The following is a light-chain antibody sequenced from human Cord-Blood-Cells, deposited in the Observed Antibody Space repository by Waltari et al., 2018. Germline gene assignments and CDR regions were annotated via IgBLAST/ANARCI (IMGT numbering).Light chain of an antibody. J-gene: IGLJ3*02. CDR3: SSYTSSSTFEV. CDR1: SSDVGGYNY. V-gene: IGLV2-14*01. CDR2: DVS. Sequence: QSALTQPSSVSGSPGQSITISCTGTSSDVGGYNYVSWYQQHPGKAPKLMIYDVSKRASGVSNRFSGSKSGNTASLTISGVQAEDEADYYCSSYTSSSTFEVFGGGTKLTVL.